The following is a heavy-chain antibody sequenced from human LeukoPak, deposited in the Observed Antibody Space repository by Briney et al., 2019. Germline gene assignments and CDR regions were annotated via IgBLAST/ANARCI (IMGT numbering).Heavy chain of an antibody. CDR2: IKSKTDGGTT. CDR3: SSGWHRDR. CDR1: GLTFSDAW. Sequence: PGGSLRLSCAASGLTFSDAWMTWVRQAPGKGLEWVGRIKSKTDGGTTDYAAPVEGRFTISRDDSKNTLYLQMNSLKTEDSAVYYRSSGWHRDRWGQGTLVTVSS. J-gene: IGHJ5*02. D-gene: IGHD6-19*01. V-gene: IGHV3-15*01.